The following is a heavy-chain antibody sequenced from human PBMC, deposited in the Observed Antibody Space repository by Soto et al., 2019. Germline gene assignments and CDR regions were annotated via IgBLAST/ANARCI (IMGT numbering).Heavy chain of an antibody. CDR1: GFTFSNAW. CDR2: IKSKTDGGTT. Sequence: GGSLRLSCAASGFTFSNAWMNWVRQAPGKGLEWVGRIKSKTDGGTTDYAAPVKGRFTISRDDSKNTLYLQMNSLKTEDTAVYYCTIQTAMVRGHYYYYGMDVWGQGTTVTVS. CDR3: TIQTAMVRGHYYYYGMDV. D-gene: IGHD3-10*01. J-gene: IGHJ6*02. V-gene: IGHV3-15*07.